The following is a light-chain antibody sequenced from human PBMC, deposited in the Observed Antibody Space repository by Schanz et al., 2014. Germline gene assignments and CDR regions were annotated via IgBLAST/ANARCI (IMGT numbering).Light chain of an antibody. CDR2: GAS. CDR3: QHYNNWPPYT. V-gene: IGKV3-20*01. Sequence: EIVLTQSPGTLSLSPGERATLSCRASQSVRSSYLAWYQQKPGQAPRLLIYGASSRATGIPDRFSGSGSGTDFTLTISRLEPEDFAVYYCQHYNNWPPYTFGQGTKVEIK. CDR1: QSVRSSY. J-gene: IGKJ2*01.